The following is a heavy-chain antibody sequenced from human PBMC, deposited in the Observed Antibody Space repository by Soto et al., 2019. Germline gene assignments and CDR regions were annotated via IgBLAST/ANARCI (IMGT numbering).Heavy chain of an antibody. V-gene: IGHV3-33*01. J-gene: IGHJ4*02. CDR3: ARDPIGPGIFDY. CDR2: IWYDASDK. D-gene: IGHD1-26*01. CDR1: GFTFSSYG. Sequence: QVQLVESGGGVVQPGRSLRLSCVASGFTFSSYGMHWVRQAPGKGLEWVAVIWYDASDKYYAESVKGRFTISRDNTKNTMYLQMNSLRAEDTAVYYCARDPIGPGIFDYWGQGILVTVSS.